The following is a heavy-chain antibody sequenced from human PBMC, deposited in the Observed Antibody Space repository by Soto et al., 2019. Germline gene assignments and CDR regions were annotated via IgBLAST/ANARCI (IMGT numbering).Heavy chain of an antibody. CDR3: AMGEGAPYDYVWGSYRYTDSPFDY. CDR2: ISYDGSNK. V-gene: IGHV3-30-3*01. J-gene: IGHJ4*02. D-gene: IGHD3-16*02. CDR1: GFTFSSYA. Sequence: QVQLVESGGGVVQPGRSLRLSCATSGFTFSSYAMHWVRQAPGKGLEWVAVISYDGSNKYYADSVKGRFTISRDNSKNTLYLQMNSLRAEDTAVYYCAMGEGAPYDYVWGSYRYTDSPFDYWGQGTLVTVSS.